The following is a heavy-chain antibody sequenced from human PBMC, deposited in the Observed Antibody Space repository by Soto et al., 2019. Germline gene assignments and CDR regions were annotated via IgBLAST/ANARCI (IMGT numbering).Heavy chain of an antibody. CDR1: GGSFSGYY. CDR3: ARDRQRGYCTGGSCYSYFDY. CDR2: VDQSGST. D-gene: IGHD2-15*01. J-gene: IGHJ4*02. V-gene: IGHV4-34*01. Sequence: QVQLQQWGAGLLKPSETLSLTCAIYGGSFSGYYWSWIRQPPGMGLEWIGEVDQSGSTNYNPSLKSRVIISGDTSKNQFSLKLNSGTAADTAVYYCARDRQRGYCTGGSCYSYFDYWGQGALVTVSS.